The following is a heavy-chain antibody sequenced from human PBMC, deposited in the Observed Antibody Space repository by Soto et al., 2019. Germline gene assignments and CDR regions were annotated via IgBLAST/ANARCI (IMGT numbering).Heavy chain of an antibody. CDR1: GGSISRYY. Sequence: PSETLSLTCTVSGGSISRYYWSWIRQPPGKGLEWIGYIYYSGSTNYNPSLKSRVTISVDTSKNQFSLKLSSVTAADTAVYYCARFPRGYSYGHFDYWGQGTLVTVSS. CDR2: IYYSGST. CDR3: ARFPRGYSYGHFDY. V-gene: IGHV4-59*01. J-gene: IGHJ4*02. D-gene: IGHD5-18*01.